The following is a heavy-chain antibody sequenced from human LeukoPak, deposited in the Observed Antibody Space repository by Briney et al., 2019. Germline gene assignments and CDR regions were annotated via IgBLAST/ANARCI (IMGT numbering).Heavy chain of an antibody. CDR2: ISGSGGST. J-gene: IGHJ4*02. CDR1: GFTFSSYA. V-gene: IGHV3-23*01. Sequence: GGSLRLSCAASGFTFSSYAMSWVRQAPGKGLEWVSTISGSGGSTYYADSVKGRFTISRDNSKNTLYLQMNSLTVEDTAVYFCARDLSSGHPGGFDYWGQGALVTVSS. CDR3: ARDLSSGHPGGFDY. D-gene: IGHD3-3*01.